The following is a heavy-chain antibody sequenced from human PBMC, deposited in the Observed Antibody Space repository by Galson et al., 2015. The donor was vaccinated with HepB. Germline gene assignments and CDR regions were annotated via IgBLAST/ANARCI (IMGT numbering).Heavy chain of an antibody. CDR2: TIPIFGTA. D-gene: IGHD5-24*01. Sequence: SVKVSCKASGGTFSSYAISWVRQAPGQGLEWMGGTIPIFGTANYAQKFQGRVTITADESTSTAYMELSSLRSEDTAVYYCARAGDGQNWFDPWGQGTLVTVSS. J-gene: IGHJ5*02. CDR3: ARAGDGQNWFDP. CDR1: GGTFSSYA. V-gene: IGHV1-69*13.